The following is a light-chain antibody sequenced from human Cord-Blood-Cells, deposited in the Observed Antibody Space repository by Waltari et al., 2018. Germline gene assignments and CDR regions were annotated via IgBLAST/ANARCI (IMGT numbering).Light chain of an antibody. CDR3: QQYNNWPRT. J-gene: IGKJ1*01. V-gene: IGKV3-15*01. Sequence: EIVITHSPATLSVSPGERATLSCRASHSVSSNLAWDQQKPGQAPRLLIYGASTRATGIPARFSGSGSGTEFTLTISSLQSEDFAVYYCQQYNNWPRTFGQGTKVEIK. CDR2: GAS. CDR1: HSVSSN.